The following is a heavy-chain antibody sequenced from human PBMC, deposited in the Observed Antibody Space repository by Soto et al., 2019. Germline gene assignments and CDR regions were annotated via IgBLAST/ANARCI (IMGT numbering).Heavy chain of an antibody. CDR2: IWYDGNTA. CDR3: AKDCDTFDV. CDR1: GFIFSNHF. J-gene: IGHJ3*01. V-gene: IGHV3-33*06. Sequence: QVQLVESGGGVVQPGNSLRLSCAASGFIFSNHFMHWVRQAPGKGLEWLAGIWYDGNTAFYAESLKGRLTISRDTSKNTLYREMSSLRAGDTAMYYCAKDCDTFDVWGQGTMVIVS.